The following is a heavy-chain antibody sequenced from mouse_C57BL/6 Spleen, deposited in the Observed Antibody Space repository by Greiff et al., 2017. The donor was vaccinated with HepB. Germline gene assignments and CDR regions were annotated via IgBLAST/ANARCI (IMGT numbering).Heavy chain of an antibody. CDR1: GFTFSDYG. CDR2: ISSGSSTI. J-gene: IGHJ1*03. Sequence: EVKLVESGGGLVKPGGSLKLSCAASGFTFSDYGMHWVRQAPEKGLEWVAYISSGSSTIYYADTVKGRFTISRDNAKNTLFLQMTSLRSEDTAMYYCARGAYYGNYRYFDVWGTGTTVTVSS. CDR3: ARGAYYGNYRYFDV. D-gene: IGHD2-1*01. V-gene: IGHV5-17*01.